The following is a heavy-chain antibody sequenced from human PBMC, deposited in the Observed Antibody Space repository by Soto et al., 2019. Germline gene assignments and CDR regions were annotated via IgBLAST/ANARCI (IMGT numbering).Heavy chain of an antibody. D-gene: IGHD3-10*01. CDR3: ARAPGYVIALGDKYYFDY. CDR2: INPSGGRT. Sequence: QVQLVQSGAEVKKPGASVKVSCKASGYTFTSYYMHWVRQAPGQGLEWMGIINPSGGRTSYAQKXQGRAGRTRDXXTXTXXMALSTLRSEATAVYYCARAPGYVIALGDKYYFDYWGQVTLVTVSS. CDR1: GYTFTSYY. J-gene: IGHJ4*02. V-gene: IGHV1-46*01.